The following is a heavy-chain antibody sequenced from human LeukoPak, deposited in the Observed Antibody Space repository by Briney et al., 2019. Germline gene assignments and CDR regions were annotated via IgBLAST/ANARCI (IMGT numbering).Heavy chain of an antibody. CDR1: GFSFSSYW. Sequence: GGSLRLSCKASGFSFSSYWMSRVRQAPGRGLEWVANINQGGSAKNYVDSVKGRFTISRDNAKKSLDLQMNSLRDEDTAVYYCAGEKWDDSSGYYYGSFDYWGQGTLVTVSS. CDR2: INQGGSAK. J-gene: IGHJ4*02. D-gene: IGHD3-22*01. CDR3: AGEKWDDSSGYYYGSFDY. V-gene: IGHV3-7*01.